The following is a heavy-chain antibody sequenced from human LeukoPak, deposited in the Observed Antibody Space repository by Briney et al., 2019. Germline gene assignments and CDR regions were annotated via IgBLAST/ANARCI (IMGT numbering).Heavy chain of an antibody. CDR3: ARDRSLYSSSWYIDP. J-gene: IGHJ5*02. CDR2: INPNSGGT. Sequence: ASVKVSCKASGYTFTGYYMHWVRQAPGQGLEWMGWINPNSGGTSYAQKFQGRVTMTRDTSISTAYMELSRLRSDDTAVYYCARDRSLYSSSWYIDPWGQGTLVTVSS. V-gene: IGHV1-2*02. CDR1: GYTFTGYY. D-gene: IGHD6-13*01.